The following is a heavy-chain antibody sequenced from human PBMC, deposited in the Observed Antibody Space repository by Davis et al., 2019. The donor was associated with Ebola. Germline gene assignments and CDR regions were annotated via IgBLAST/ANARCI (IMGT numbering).Heavy chain of an antibody. CDR3: AREGGYSYGPLDY. CDR1: GYTFTAYF. CDR2: IIPIYGTA. J-gene: IGHJ4*02. Sequence: SVKVSCKASGYTFTAYFMHWVRRAPGQGLEWMGWIIPIYGTANYAHNFQGRVTITADESTSTAYMELSSLRSEDTAVYYCAREGGYSYGPLDYWGQGTLVTVSS. D-gene: IGHD5-18*01. V-gene: IGHV1-69*13.